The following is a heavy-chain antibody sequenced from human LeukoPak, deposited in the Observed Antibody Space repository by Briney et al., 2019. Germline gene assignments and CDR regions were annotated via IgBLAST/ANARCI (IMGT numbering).Heavy chain of an antibody. CDR1: VVSMNGYY. D-gene: IGHD1-26*01. Sequence: PSETLSLTCSVSVVSMNGYYWSWLRQSAGNRLEWIGHVDSSGNTNYNPSLESRVTMSVDTSKKQFSLKLTSVTAADMAVYFCARQFLVGSTFHAFDLWGQGTRVTVSS. CDR2: VDSSGNT. CDR3: ARQFLVGSTFHAFDL. J-gene: IGHJ3*01. V-gene: IGHV4-4*07.